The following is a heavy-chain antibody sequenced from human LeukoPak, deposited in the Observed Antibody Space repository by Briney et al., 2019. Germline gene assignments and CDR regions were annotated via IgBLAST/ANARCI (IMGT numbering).Heavy chain of an antibody. D-gene: IGHD6-13*01. CDR1: GGSISSASYY. CDR3: AMRERLAAAFDY. Sequence: SQTLSLTCTVSGGSISSASYYWSWIRQPAGKGLEWIGRIYTSGSTNYNPSLKSRVTISVDTSKNQFSLKLSSVTAADTAVYYRAMRERLAAAFDYWGQGTLVTVSS. J-gene: IGHJ4*02. V-gene: IGHV4-61*02. CDR2: IYTSGST.